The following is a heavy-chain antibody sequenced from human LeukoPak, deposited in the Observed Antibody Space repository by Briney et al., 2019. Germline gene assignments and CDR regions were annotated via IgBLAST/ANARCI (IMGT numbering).Heavy chain of an antibody. Sequence: ASVKVSCKASGYTFTGYYMHWVRQAPGQGLEWMGWINPNSGGTNYAQKFQGRVTMTRDTSISTAYMELSRLRSDDTAVYYCARDELRYFDWLLIFRSYGMDVWGQGTTVTASS. CDR2: INPNSGGT. CDR1: GYTFTGYY. J-gene: IGHJ6*02. V-gene: IGHV1-2*02. CDR3: ARDELRYFDWLLIFRSYGMDV. D-gene: IGHD3-9*01.